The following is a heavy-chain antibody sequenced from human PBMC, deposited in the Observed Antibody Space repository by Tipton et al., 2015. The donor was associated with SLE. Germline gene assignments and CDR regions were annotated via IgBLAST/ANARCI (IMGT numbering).Heavy chain of an antibody. CDR3: ARGEGTLNWYSDL. V-gene: IGHV3-21*01. CDR1: GFTFRAYT. D-gene: IGHD1-1*01. CDR2: ISSGSSYK. J-gene: IGHJ2*01. Sequence: SLRLSCAASGFTFRAYTVNWVRQAPGKGLEWVSSISSGSSYKYYADSVKGRFTISRDNAKNSLYLQMNSLRAEDTAVYYCARGEGTLNWYSDLWGRGTLVTVSS.